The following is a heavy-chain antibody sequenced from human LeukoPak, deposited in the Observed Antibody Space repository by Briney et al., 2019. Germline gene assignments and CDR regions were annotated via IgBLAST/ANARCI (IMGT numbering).Heavy chain of an antibody. V-gene: IGHV3-66*01. CDR3: ARDLSGYSYGFGGDL. Sequence: GGSLRLSCAASGFTISANFMSWVRQAPGKGLEWVSIMYSVGSTFYADSVKGRFTISRGPSKNSLDLQMDSLRVDDTAVYYCARDLSGYSYGFGGDLWGQGTLVPASS. CDR2: MYSVGST. CDR1: GFTISANF. D-gene: IGHD5-18*01. J-gene: IGHJ4*02.